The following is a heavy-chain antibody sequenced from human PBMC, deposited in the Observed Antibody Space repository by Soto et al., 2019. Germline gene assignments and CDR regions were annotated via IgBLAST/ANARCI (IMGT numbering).Heavy chain of an antibody. J-gene: IGHJ5*02. V-gene: IGHV5-51*01. CDR1: GYSLTSYW. D-gene: IGHD6-13*01. Sequence: GESLKISCKGSGYSLTSYWIGWVRQMPGKGLEWMGIIYPGDSDTRYSPSFQGQVTISADKSISTAYLQWSSLKASDTAMYYCARHIIAAAGTARFDPWGQGTLVTVSS. CDR3: ARHIIAAAGTARFDP. CDR2: IYPGDSDT.